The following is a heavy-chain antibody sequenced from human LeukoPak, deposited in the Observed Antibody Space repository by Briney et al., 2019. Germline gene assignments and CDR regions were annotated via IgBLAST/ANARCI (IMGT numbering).Heavy chain of an antibody. CDR3: ARAYYYGSGSLNWFDP. V-gene: IGHV1-69*10. J-gene: IGHJ5*02. CDR1: GGTFSTFP. D-gene: IGHD3-10*01. CDR2: IIPILGIA. Sequence: SVKVSCKATGGTFSTFPVSWVRQAPGQGLEWVGGIIPILGIANYAQKFQGRVTITADKSTSTAYMELSSLRSEDTAVYYCARAYYYGSGSLNWFDPWGQGTLVTVSS.